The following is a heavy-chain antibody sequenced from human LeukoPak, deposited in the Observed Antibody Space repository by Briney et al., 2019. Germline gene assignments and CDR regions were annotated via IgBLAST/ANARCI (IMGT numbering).Heavy chain of an antibody. Sequence: SATLSLTCAVYGGSFSGYYWSWIRQPPGKGLEWIGEINHSGSTNYNPSLKSRVTISVDTSKNQFSLKLSSVTAADTAVYYCARAVTVTTYYYYYYGMDVWGQGTTVTVSS. CDR2: INHSGST. CDR3: ARAVTVTTYYYYYYGMDV. CDR1: GGSFSGYY. D-gene: IGHD4-17*01. J-gene: IGHJ6*02. V-gene: IGHV4-34*01.